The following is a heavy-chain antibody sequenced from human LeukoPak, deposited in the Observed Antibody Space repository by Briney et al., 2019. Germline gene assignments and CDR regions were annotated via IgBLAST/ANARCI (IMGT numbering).Heavy chain of an antibody. Sequence: PSETLSLTCTVSGGSISSGGYYWSWIRQPPGKGLEWIGYIYHSGSTYYNPSLKSRVTISVDRSKNQFSLKLSSVTAADTAVYYCASGDCSSTSCFDYWGQGTLVTVSS. V-gene: IGHV4-30-2*01. CDR1: GGSISSGGYY. D-gene: IGHD2-2*01. J-gene: IGHJ4*02. CDR3: ASGDCSSTSCFDY. CDR2: IYHSGST.